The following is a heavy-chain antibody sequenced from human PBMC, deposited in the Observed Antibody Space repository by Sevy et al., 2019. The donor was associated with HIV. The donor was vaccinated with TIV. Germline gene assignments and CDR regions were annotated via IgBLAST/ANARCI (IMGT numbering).Heavy chain of an antibody. CDR3: ASLQGEYYDAGGFSSFFFDS. D-gene: IGHD3-16*01. Sequence: SETLSLTCAVSRGSISRDNWWSWVRQPPGKGLEWIGDIYHRGSTHYNPSLRSRVTISVDQSKNQFSRRLTSVTAADTAVYFWASLQGEYYDAGGFSSFFFDSWGQGTLVTVSS. CDR2: IYHRGST. CDR1: RGSISRDNW. J-gene: IGHJ4*02. V-gene: IGHV4-4*02.